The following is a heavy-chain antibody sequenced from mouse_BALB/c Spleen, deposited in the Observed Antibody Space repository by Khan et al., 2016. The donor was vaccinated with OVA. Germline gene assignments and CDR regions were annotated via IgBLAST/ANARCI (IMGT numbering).Heavy chain of an antibody. J-gene: IGHJ2*01. CDR3: ARMYGGDFDY. V-gene: IGHV3-2*02. Sequence: EVQLQESGPGLVKPSQSLSLTCTVTGYSITSDYAWTWIRQFPGNKLEWMGFISYSGNTNYNPSLKSRISVTRDTSKNQFFLQLTSVTTEDTATYYCARMYGGDFDYWGQGTTLTVSS. CDR2: ISYSGNT. D-gene: IGHD2-10*02. CDR1: GYSITSDYA.